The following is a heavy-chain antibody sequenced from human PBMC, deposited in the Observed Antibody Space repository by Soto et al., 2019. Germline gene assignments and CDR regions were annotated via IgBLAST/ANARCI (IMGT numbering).Heavy chain of an antibody. J-gene: IGHJ4*02. D-gene: IGHD3-3*01. Sequence: GGSLRLSCAASGFTFSSYGMHWVRQAPGKGLEWVAVISYDGSNKYYADSVKGRFTISRDNSKNTLYLQMNSLRAEDTAVYYCAKDRATIFGVVTLWAFDYWGQGTLVTVSS. CDR1: GFTFSSYG. V-gene: IGHV3-30*18. CDR2: ISYDGSNK. CDR3: AKDRATIFGVVTLWAFDY.